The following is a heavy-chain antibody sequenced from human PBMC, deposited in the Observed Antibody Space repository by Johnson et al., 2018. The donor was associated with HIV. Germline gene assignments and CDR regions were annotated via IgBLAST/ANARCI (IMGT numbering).Heavy chain of an antibody. CDR3: ARVVVVTAKGAFDI. V-gene: IGHV3-66*01. Sequence: VQLVESGGGLVQPGGSLRLSCAASGFTVSSNYMSWVRQAPGKGLEWVSVIYSGGSTYYADSVKGRFTISRDNSKNTLYLQMNSLRAEDTAVYYCARVVVVTAKGAFDIWGQGTMVTVSS. CDR1: GFTVSSNY. CDR2: IYSGGST. J-gene: IGHJ3*02. D-gene: IGHD2-21*02.